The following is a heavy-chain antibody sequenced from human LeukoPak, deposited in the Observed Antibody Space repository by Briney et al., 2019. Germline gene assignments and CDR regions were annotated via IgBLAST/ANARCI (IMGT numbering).Heavy chain of an antibody. CDR1: GFTFSSYG. V-gene: IGHV3-23*01. CDR3: ARVKGGTTNRFDY. D-gene: IGHD1-7*01. Sequence: PGGSLRLSCAASGFTFSSYGMSWVRQAPGKGLEWVSAISGRDSNTYYADSVEGRFTISRDNSKNTLYLHLNSLRAEDTAVYYCARVKGGTTNRFDYWGQGTLVTVSS. CDR2: ISGRDSNT. J-gene: IGHJ4*02.